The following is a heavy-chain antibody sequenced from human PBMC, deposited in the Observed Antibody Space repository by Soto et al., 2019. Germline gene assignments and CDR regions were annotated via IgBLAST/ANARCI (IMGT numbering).Heavy chain of an antibody. Sequence: GGSLRLSCAASGFTFSSYAMHWVRQAPGKGLEWVAVISYDGSNKYYADSVKGRFTISRDNSKNTLYLQMNSLRAEDTAVYYGARDLRDNVAAGTRYYYGMDVWGQGTTVTVSS. V-gene: IGHV3-30-3*01. J-gene: IGHJ6*02. CDR2: ISYDGSNK. D-gene: IGHD6-13*01. CDR3: ARDLRDNVAAGTRYYYGMDV. CDR1: GFTFSSYA.